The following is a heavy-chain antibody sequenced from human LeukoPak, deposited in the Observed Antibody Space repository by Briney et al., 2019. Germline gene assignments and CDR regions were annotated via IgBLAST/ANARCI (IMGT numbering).Heavy chain of an antibody. V-gene: IGHV4-61*02. CDR1: GGSISSGSYY. Sequence: SQTLSLTCTVSGGSISSGSYYWSWIRQPAGKGLEWIGRIYTSGSTNYNPSLKGRVTISVDTSKNQFSLKLSSVTAADTAVYYCARDYNVWGKGTTVTISS. J-gene: IGHJ6*04. D-gene: IGHD3-10*01. CDR3: ARDYNV. CDR2: IYTSGST.